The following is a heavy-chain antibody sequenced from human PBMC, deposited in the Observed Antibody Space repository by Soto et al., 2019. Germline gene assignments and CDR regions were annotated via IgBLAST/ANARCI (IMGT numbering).Heavy chain of an antibody. D-gene: IGHD6-6*01. Sequence: PGGSLRLSCAASGFTFSSYEMNWVRQAPGKGLEWVSYISSSGSTIYYADSVKGRFTISRDNAKNSLYLQMNSLRAEDTAVYYCARDMEEDSSSEELYYYYRMDVWGQGTTVTVSS. CDR2: ISSSGSTI. CDR1: GFTFSSYE. J-gene: IGHJ6*02. V-gene: IGHV3-48*03. CDR3: ARDMEEDSSSEELYYYYRMDV.